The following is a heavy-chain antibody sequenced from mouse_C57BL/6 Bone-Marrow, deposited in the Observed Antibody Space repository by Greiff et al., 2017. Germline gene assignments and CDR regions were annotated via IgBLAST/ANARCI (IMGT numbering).Heavy chain of an antibody. J-gene: IGHJ4*01. D-gene: IGHD1-1*01. CDR3: ARGCSYFYYAMDY. CDR1: GYSFTGYY. V-gene: IGHV1-42*01. CDR2: INPSTGGT. Sequence: EVQLQQSGPELVKPGASVKISCKASGYSFTGYYMNWVKQSPEKSLEWIGEINPSTGGTTYNQKFKAKATLTVDKSSSTAYMQLKSLTSEDSAVYYCARGCSYFYYAMDYWGQGTSVTVSS.